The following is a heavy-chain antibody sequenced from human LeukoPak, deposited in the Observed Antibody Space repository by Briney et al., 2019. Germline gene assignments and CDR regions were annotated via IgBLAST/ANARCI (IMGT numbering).Heavy chain of an antibody. V-gene: IGHV4-34*01. CDR3: ARGTGSYYSAYYFDY. D-gene: IGHD1-26*01. J-gene: IGHJ4*02. CDR1: GFTFSSYA. Sequence: GSLRLSCAASGFTFSSYAMSLVRPPPGKGLEWIGEINHSGSTNYNPSLKSRVTISVDTSKNQFSLKLSSVTAADTAVYYCARGTGSYYSAYYFDYWGQGTLVTVSS. CDR2: INHSGST.